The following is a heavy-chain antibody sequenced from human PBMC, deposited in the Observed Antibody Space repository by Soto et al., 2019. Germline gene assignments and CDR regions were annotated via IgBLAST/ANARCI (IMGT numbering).Heavy chain of an antibody. CDR2: IVVGRGNT. CDR3: AADKGLRSFDWPYGNYYYYGMDV. CDR1: GFTFTSSA. D-gene: IGHD3-9*01. J-gene: IGHJ6*02. Sequence: EAGVKVSWTACGFTFTSSAMQWVRQARVQRRDGIGWIVVGRGNTNDAQRFQERVTITRDMSTSTAYMELRSLRSEDPAVYYCAADKGLRSFDWPYGNYYYYGMDVWGQGTTVTVSS. V-gene: IGHV1-58*02.